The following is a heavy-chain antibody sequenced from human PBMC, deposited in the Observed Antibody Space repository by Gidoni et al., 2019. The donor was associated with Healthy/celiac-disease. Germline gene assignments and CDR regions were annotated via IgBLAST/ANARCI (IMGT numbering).Heavy chain of an antibody. Sequence: QLQLVQSGAEVTEPGASVKVSSKASGYTFTSCYMHWVRQAPGQGLEWMGISNPRGGSTSYEQKLQGRVTMTREMSTSTVYMEVSSLRSEDTAVYYCAAHLGYCSSTSCHDYWGKGTLVTVSS. V-gene: IGHV1-46*01. CDR1: GYTFTSCY. CDR3: AAHLGYCSSTSCHDY. J-gene: IGHJ4*02. CDR2: SNPRGGST. D-gene: IGHD2-2*01.